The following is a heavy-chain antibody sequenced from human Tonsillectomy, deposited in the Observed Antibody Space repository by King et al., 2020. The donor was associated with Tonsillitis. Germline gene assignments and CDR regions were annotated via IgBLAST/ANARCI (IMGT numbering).Heavy chain of an antibody. V-gene: IGHV4-59*01. CDR2: IYYSGST. Sequence: QLQESGPGLVKPSETLSLTCTVSGGSISSYYWSWIRQPPGKGLEWIGYIYYSGSTNYNPSLKSRVTISVDTSKNQFSLKLSSVTAADTAVYYCARKSNRDWFDPWGQGTLVTVSS. CDR1: GGSISSYY. D-gene: IGHD1-14*01. J-gene: IGHJ5*02. CDR3: ARKSNRDWFDP.